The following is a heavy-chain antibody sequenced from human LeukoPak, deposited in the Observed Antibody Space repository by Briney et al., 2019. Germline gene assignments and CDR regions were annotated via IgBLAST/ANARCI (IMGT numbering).Heavy chain of an antibody. CDR3: ARVKYSSSSGYFDY. Sequence: PSETLSLTCTVSGDSISGKYWWRWVRQFPDKGLEWIGEAYHSGATSYNPSLKSRVTVSIDSSRNQFSLNLRSVTAADTAVYYCARVKYSSSSGYFDYWGQGTLVTVSS. J-gene: IGHJ4*02. D-gene: IGHD6-6*01. V-gene: IGHV4-4*02. CDR1: GDSISGKYW. CDR2: AYHSGAT.